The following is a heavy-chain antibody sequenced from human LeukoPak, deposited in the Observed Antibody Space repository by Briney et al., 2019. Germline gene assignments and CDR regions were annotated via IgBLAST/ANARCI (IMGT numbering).Heavy chain of an antibody. CDR1: GFTFDDYA. CDR3: AKPLSSGWYTNAFDI. CDR2: ISWNSGSI. J-gene: IGHJ3*02. V-gene: IGHV3-9*01. Sequence: GGSLRLSCAASGFTFDDYAMHWVRQAPGKGLEWVSGISWNSGSIGYADSVKGRFTISRGNAKNSLYLQMNSLRAEDTALYYCAKPLSSGWYTNAFDIWGQGTMVTVSS. D-gene: IGHD6-19*01.